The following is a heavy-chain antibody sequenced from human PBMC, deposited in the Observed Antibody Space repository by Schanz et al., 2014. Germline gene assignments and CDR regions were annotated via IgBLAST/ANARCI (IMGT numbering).Heavy chain of an antibody. CDR1: GFTFSSYA. Sequence: EVHLLDSGGGLVQPGGSLRLSCAASGFTFSSYAMSWVRQAPGRGLEWVSAISGSGGSTYYADSVKGRFTISRDNSKNTLYLQMNSLRAEDTAVYYCAKDRSWDYDSSGYFDYWGQGTLVTVSS. J-gene: IGHJ4*02. V-gene: IGHV3-23*01. CDR3: AKDRSWDYDSSGYFDY. D-gene: IGHD3-22*01. CDR2: ISGSGGST.